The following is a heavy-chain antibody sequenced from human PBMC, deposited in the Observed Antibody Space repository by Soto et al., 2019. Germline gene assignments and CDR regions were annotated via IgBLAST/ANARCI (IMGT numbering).Heavy chain of an antibody. J-gene: IGHJ6*02. D-gene: IGHD1-26*01. CDR3: ARSVGATSLEYYYYYGMDV. Sequence: GESLKISCKGSGYSFTKYWIGWVRQMPGKGLEWMGIIYPGDSDTRYSPSFQGQVTISADKSISTAYLQWSSLKASDTAMYYCARSVGATSLEYYYYYGMDVWGQGTTVTVSS. CDR1: GYSFTKYW. V-gene: IGHV5-51*01. CDR2: IYPGDSDT.